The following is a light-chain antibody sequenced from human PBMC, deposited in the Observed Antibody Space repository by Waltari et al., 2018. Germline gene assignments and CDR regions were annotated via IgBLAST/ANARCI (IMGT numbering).Light chain of an antibody. Sequence: TVVTQSQVTLSVTPGERATLSCRTSQSIGSSLAGYQQKPGQAPRLLIYHASTRATGIPARFSGSGSETEFTLTISSLQSEDFAVDYCQQYNNWPPGTFGQGTKVEV. J-gene: IGKJ1*01. CDR3: QQYNNWPPGT. CDR1: QSIGSS. V-gene: IGKV3-15*01. CDR2: HAS.